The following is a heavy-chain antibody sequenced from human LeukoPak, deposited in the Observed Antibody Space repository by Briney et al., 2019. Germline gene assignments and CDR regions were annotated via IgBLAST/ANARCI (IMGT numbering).Heavy chain of an antibody. CDR3: AREEYYTDSSGYYPVYYFDY. D-gene: IGHD3-22*01. V-gene: IGHV3-30*03. Sequence: PGRSLRLSCAASGFTFSSYGMHWVRQAPGKGLEWVAIISYDGTNKYYADSVKGRFTISRDNSKNTLYLQMNSLRAEDTAVYYCAREEYYTDSSGYYPVYYFDYWGQGTLVTVSS. J-gene: IGHJ4*02. CDR1: GFTFSSYG. CDR2: ISYDGTNK.